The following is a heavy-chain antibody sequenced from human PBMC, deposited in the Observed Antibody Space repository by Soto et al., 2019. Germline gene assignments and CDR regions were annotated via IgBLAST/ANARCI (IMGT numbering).Heavy chain of an antibody. Sequence: SETLSLTCTVSGGSISSYYWSWVRQPPGKGLEWIGYIYYSGSTNYNPSLKSRVTISVDTSKNQFSLKLSSVTAADTAVYYCAREGSTLGFEDYWGQGTLVTVSS. CDR2: IYYSGST. CDR3: AREGSTLGFEDY. D-gene: IGHD3-16*01. CDR1: GGSISSYY. J-gene: IGHJ4*02. V-gene: IGHV4-59*01.